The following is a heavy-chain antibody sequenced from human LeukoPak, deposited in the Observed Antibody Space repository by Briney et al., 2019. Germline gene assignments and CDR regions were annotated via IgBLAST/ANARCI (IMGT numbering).Heavy chain of an antibody. CDR2: ISGSGGST. CDR3: AKRKVGADSMPDY. Sequence: GGTLRLSCAASGFTFSSYGMSWVRQAPGKGLEWASAISGSGGSTYYADSVKGRFTISRDNSKNTLYLQMNSLRAEDTAVYYCAKRKVGADSMPDYWGQGTLVTVSS. J-gene: IGHJ4*02. CDR1: GFTFSSYG. D-gene: IGHD1-26*01. V-gene: IGHV3-23*01.